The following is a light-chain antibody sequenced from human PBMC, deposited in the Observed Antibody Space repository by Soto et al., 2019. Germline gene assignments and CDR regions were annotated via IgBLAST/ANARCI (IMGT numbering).Light chain of an antibody. CDR1: QGISNS. CDR3: QNYDSVRT. CDR2: AAS. J-gene: IGKJ1*01. V-gene: IGKV1-27*01. Sequence: DIQMTQSPSSLSASVGDRVTITCRASQGISNSLAWYQQKPGKVPKLLIYAASTLQSGVPSRFSGSGSGTDFTLTISSLQPEDVASYYWQNYDSVRTFGQGTKVEIK.